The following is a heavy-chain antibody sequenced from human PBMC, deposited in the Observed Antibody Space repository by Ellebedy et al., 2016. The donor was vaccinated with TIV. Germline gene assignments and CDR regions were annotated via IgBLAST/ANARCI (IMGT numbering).Heavy chain of an antibody. CDR1: GLTFGQYV. Sequence: PAGSLRLSCPTSGLTFGQYVLSWFRQVTGKGLEWVGYIRMKAYGRTTEYATSVKDRFPFSREDSNSIAYLQMNSLKTEDTAMYYCARGLRISGDIFDVWGQGTMVSVSS. CDR2: IRMKAYGRTT. J-gene: IGHJ3*01. V-gene: IGHV3-49*03. D-gene: IGHD3-10*01. CDR3: ARGLRISGDIFDV.